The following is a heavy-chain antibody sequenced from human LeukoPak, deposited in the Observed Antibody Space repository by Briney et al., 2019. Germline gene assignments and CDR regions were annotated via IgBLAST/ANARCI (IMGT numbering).Heavy chain of an antibody. J-gene: IGHJ4*02. D-gene: IGHD3-16*02. Sequence: SETLSLTCVDNGGSFSGSYWGWIRKPPGEGPEWNGEINHSGSTNYNPSLKSRVTISVDTSKNQFSLKLSSVTAADTAVYYCARDYVWGSYRQYYFDYWGQGTLVTVSS. CDR1: GGSFSGSY. CDR2: INHSGST. V-gene: IGHV4-34*01. CDR3: ARDYVWGSYRQYYFDY.